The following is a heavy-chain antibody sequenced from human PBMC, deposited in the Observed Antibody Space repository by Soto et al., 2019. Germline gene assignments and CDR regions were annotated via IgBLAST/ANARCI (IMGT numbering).Heavy chain of an antibody. D-gene: IGHD6-13*01. J-gene: IGHJ4*02. CDR1: GFTFGDYA. CDR3: TRDRLSPGVAAAGTGYYFDY. Sequence: GGSLRLSCTASGFTFGDYAMSWVRQAPGKGLEWVGFIRSKAYGGTTEYAASVKGRFTISRDDSKSIAYLQMNSLKTEDTAVYYCTRDRLSPGVAAAGTGYYFDYWGQGTLVTVSS. CDR2: IRSKAYGGTT. V-gene: IGHV3-49*04.